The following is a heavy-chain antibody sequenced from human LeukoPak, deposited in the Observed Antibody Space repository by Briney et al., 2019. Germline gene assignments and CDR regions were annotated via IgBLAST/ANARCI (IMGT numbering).Heavy chain of an antibody. V-gene: IGHV1-18*01. CDR1: GYTFTSYG. Sequence: ASVTVSCKASGYTFTSYGISWVRQAPGQGLEWMGWISAYNGNTNYALKLQGRVTMTTDTSTSTAYMELRSLRSDDTAVYYCARSFRTTVTHNWFDPWGQGTLVTVSS. CDR3: ARSFRTTVTHNWFDP. J-gene: IGHJ5*02. CDR2: ISAYNGNT. D-gene: IGHD4-17*01.